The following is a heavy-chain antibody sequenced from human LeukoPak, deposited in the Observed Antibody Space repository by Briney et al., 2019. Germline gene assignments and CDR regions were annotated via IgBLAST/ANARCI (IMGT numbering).Heavy chain of an antibody. V-gene: IGHV3-48*02. CDR3: ARDSSSSWYNWFDP. Sequence: GGSLRLSCAASGFTFSSYSMSWVRQAPGKGLEWVSYISSSSSTIYYADSVKGRFTISRDNAKNSLYLQMNSLRDEDTAVYYCARDSSSSWYNWFDPWGQGTLVTVSS. D-gene: IGHD6-13*01. J-gene: IGHJ5*02. CDR2: ISSSSSTI. CDR1: GFTFSSYS.